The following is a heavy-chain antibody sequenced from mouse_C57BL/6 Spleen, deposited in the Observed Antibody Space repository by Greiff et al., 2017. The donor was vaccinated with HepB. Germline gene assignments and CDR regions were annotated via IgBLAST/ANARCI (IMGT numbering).Heavy chain of an antibody. Sequence: QVQLQQSGAELMKPGASVKLSCKATGYTFTGYWIEWVKQSPGNGLEWIGEILPGSGSTNYNEKFKGKATFTADTSSNTSYMQLSSLTTEDSAIYYCASRGSSYHWYCYVWGTGTTVTVSS. V-gene: IGHV1-9*01. J-gene: IGHJ1*03. CDR3: ASRGSSYHWYCYV. D-gene: IGHD1-1*01. CDR1: GYTFTGYW. CDR2: ILPGSGST.